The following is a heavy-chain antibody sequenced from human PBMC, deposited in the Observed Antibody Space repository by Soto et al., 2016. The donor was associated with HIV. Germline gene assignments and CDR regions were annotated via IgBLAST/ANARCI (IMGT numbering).Heavy chain of an antibody. CDR3: AVDTAMALDY. CDR2: ISGSSSSI. D-gene: IGHD5-18*01. Sequence: EVQLVESGGGLVQPGGSLRLSCAASGFAFSSYSMNWVRQAPGKGLEWISYISGSSSSIYYADSVKGRFTISRDNAKNSLYLQMNSLRAEDTAVYYCAVDTAMALDYWGQGTLVTVSS. CDR1: GFAFSSYS. J-gene: IGHJ4*02. V-gene: IGHV3-48*04.